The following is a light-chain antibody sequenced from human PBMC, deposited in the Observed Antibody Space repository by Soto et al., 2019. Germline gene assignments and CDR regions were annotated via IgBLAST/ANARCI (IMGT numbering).Light chain of an antibody. Sequence: QSVLTQPPSASGTPGQRVTISCSGSSSNIGKNNVYWYQQLPGTTPQLLIYRNNQRPSGVPDRFSASKSGTSASLAISGLRSEDEADYYCAAWDDSLSGLYVFVTGTKVTVL. J-gene: IGLJ1*01. CDR3: AAWDDSLSGLYV. CDR2: RNN. V-gene: IGLV1-47*01. CDR1: SSNIGKNN.